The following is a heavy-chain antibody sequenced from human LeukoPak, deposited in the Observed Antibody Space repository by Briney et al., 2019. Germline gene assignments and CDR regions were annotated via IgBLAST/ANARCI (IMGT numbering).Heavy chain of an antibody. CDR1: GFTFSSYS. D-gene: IGHD3-22*01. CDR2: ISSSSSTI. J-gene: IGHJ5*02. CDR3: ARGQSDSSGYYYGFGWFDP. V-gene: IGHV3-48*01. Sequence: GGSLRLSCAASGFTFSSYSMNWVRQAPGKGLEWVSYISSSSSTIYYADSVKGRFTISRDNAKNSLYLQMNSLRADDTAVYYCARGQSDSSGYYYGFGWFDPWGQGTLVTVSS.